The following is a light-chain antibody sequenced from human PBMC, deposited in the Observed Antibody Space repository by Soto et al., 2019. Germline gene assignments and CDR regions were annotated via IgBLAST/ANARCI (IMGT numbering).Light chain of an antibody. V-gene: IGKV1-39*01. CDR3: QQFSTTLFT. CDR1: QSISNY. J-gene: IGKJ3*01. Sequence: DIQMTQSPASLSASVGDRVTITGRVSQSISNYLNWYQQKPGKAPNLLIYAASSLRSGVPSRFSGSGSGTDFNLTINSLQPEDFATYSCQQFSTTLFTFGPGTNVEIK. CDR2: AAS.